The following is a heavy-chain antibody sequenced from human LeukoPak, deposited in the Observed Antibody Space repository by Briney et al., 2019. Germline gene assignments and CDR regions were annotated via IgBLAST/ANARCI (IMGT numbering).Heavy chain of an antibody. CDR1: GFTFSSYS. J-gene: IGHJ4*02. V-gene: IGHV3-21*01. CDR3: ARLWYNWTPFDY. Sequence: GGSLRLSCAASGFTFSSYSMNWVRQAPGKGLEWVSSISSSSSYIYYADSVKGRFTISRDNAKNSLYLQMNSLRAEDTAVYYCARLWYNWTPFDYWGQGTLVTVSS. CDR2: ISSSSSYI. D-gene: IGHD1-20*01.